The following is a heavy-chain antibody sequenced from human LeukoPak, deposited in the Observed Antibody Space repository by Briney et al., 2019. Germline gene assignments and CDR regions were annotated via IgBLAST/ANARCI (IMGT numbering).Heavy chain of an antibody. V-gene: IGHV1-18*01. J-gene: IGHJ4*02. CDR2: ISPYNGDG. D-gene: IGHD2-15*01. CDR1: GYSFANYG. CDR3: ARDLVRPSCATDRCYTLAF. Sequence: ASVKVSCNTFGYSFANYGISWVRQAPGQGLEWMAWISPYNGDGIAAQRFQGRLSMTTDPSTSTAYMELRSLRSDDTAVYYCARDLVRPSCATDRCYTLAFWGQGTQITVSS.